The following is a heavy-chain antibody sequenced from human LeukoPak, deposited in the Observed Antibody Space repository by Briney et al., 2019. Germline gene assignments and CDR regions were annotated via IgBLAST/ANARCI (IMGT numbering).Heavy chain of an antibody. J-gene: IGHJ4*02. CDR2: IYYSGST. V-gene: IGHV4-30-4*08. CDR1: GGSISSGDYY. CDR3: ARAGGTTYYFGY. D-gene: IGHD2/OR15-2a*01. Sequence: SQTLSLTCTVSGGSISSGDYYWSWIRQPPGKGLEWIGYIYYSGSTYYNPSLKSRVTISVDTSKNQFSLKLSSVTAADTAAYYCARAGGTTYYFGYWGQGTLVTVSS.